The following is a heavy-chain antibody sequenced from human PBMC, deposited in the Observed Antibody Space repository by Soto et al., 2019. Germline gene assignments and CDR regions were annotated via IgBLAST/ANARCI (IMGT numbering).Heavy chain of an antibody. CDR2: IYPSDSYT. CDR1: GYSFTSYW. J-gene: IGHJ3*02. CDR3: VRHDLRYCSSTSCSADDFDI. D-gene: IGHD2-2*01. Sequence: PGESLKISCKGSGYSFTSYWISWVRQMPGKGLEWMGRIYPSDSYTNYSPSFQGHVTISADKSISTAYLQWSSLKASDTAMYYCVRHDLRYCSSTSCSADDFDIWGQGTMVTVSS. V-gene: IGHV5-10-1*01.